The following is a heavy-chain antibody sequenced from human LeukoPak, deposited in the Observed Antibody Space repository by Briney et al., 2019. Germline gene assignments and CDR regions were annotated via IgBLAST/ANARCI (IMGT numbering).Heavy chain of an antibody. D-gene: IGHD6-6*01. J-gene: IGHJ6*02. CDR3: ARDYPYSSSSLSYYYYGMDV. CDR2: ISAYNGNT. Sequence: ASVKVSCKASGYTFTSYGISWVRQAPGQGLEWMGWISAYNGNTNYAQTLQGRVTMTTDTSTSTAYMELRSLRSDDTAVYYCARDYPYSSSSLSYYYYGMDVWGQGTTVTVSS. CDR1: GYTFTSYG. V-gene: IGHV1-18*01.